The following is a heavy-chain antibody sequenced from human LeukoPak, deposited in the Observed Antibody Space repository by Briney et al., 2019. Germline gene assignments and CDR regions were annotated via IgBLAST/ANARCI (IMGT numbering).Heavy chain of an antibody. D-gene: IGHD5-18*01. CDR3: VKVDT. J-gene: IGHJ4*02. Sequence: IRNDGNKYNYAESVKGRFTISRDNSKNPLYLQMDSLSAEDTAVYYCVKVDTWGQGTLVTVSS. V-gene: IGHV3-33*03. CDR2: IRNDGNKY.